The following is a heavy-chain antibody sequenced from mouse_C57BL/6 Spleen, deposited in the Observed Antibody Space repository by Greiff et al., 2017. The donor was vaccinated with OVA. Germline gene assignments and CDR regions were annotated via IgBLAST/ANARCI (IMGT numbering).Heavy chain of an antibody. D-gene: IGHD1-1*01. Sequence: QVTLKVCGPGILQPSQTLSLTCSFSGFSLSTFGMGVGWIRQPSGKGLEWLAHIWWDDDKYYNPALKRRLTISQVTSKIHVFLKIAKVDTAATATYYCARIPPFDYSSRGNAMDYWGQGTSVTVSS. J-gene: IGHJ4*01. V-gene: IGHV8-8*01. CDR3: ARIPPFDYSSRGNAMDY. CDR1: GFSLSTFGMG. CDR2: IWWDDDK.